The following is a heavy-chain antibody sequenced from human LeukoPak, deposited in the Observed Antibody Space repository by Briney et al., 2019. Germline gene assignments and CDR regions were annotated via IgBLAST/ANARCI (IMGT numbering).Heavy chain of an antibody. CDR3: ARADTAMVPIDY. J-gene: IGHJ4*02. Sequence: PSETLSLTCTVSGGSISSYYWSWIRQPPGKGLEWIGYIYYSGSTNYNPSLKSRVTISVDTSKNQFSLKLCSVTAADTAVYYCARADTAMVPIDYWGQGTLVTVSS. CDR1: GGSISSYY. CDR2: IYYSGST. V-gene: IGHV4-59*01. D-gene: IGHD5-18*01.